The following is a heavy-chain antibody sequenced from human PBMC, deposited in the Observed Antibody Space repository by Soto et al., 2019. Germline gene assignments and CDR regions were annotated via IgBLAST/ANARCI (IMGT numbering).Heavy chain of an antibody. CDR3: ARAPFMAAGGYYYYYGMDV. CDR1: GGTFSNYA. CDR2: IIPMFGTA. V-gene: IGHV1-69*06. J-gene: IGHJ6*02. Sequence: QVQLVQSGAEVKKPGSSVKVSCKASGGTFSNYAISWVRQAPGQGLEWMGGIIPMFGTANYGQKFQGRVTITADKFTRTANMELHSLKSGDTAVSYCARAPFMAAGGYYYYYGMDVWGHGTTVTVSS. D-gene: IGHD6-13*01.